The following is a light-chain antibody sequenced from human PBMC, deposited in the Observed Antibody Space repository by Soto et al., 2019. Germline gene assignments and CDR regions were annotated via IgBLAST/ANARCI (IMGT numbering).Light chain of an antibody. CDR2: AAS. CDR3: QQAHTFPWT. V-gene: IGKV1-12*01. CDR1: QDISTR. J-gene: IGKJ1*01. Sequence: DIQLTQSPSSVSASVGDRVTITCRASQDISTRLAWYQQKPETAPKLLIYAASTSGSGVPSRFSGSGSGTDFSLTVSSLQSEDFATYFCQQAHTFPWTFGQGTKVDIK.